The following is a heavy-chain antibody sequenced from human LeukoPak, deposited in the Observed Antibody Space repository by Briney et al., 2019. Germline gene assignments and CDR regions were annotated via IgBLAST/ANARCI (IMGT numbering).Heavy chain of an antibody. CDR2: IYTSGST. CDR1: GGSISSYY. V-gene: IGHV4-4*07. Sequence: PSETLSLTCTVSGGSISSYYWSWIRQPAGKGLEWIGRIYTSGSTNYNPSLKSRVTMSVDTSKNQFSLKLSSVTAADTAVYYCARDQIDTKGYSYGYYFDYWGQGTLVTVSS. CDR3: ARDQIDTKGYSYGYYFDY. J-gene: IGHJ4*02. D-gene: IGHD5-18*01.